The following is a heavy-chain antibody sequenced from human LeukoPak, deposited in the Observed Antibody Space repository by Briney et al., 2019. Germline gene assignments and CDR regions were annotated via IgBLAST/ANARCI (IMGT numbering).Heavy chain of an antibody. CDR2: ISGSGGST. CDR3: AKDPTDITMVRGVDY. CDR1: GFTFSSYG. V-gene: IGHV3-23*01. Sequence: GGSLRLSCAASGFTFSSYGMSWVRQAPGKGLEWVSAISGSGGSTYYADSVKGRFTIPRDNSKNTLYLQMNSLRAEDTAVYYCAKDPTDITMVRGVDYWGQGTLVTVSS. D-gene: IGHD3-10*01. J-gene: IGHJ4*02.